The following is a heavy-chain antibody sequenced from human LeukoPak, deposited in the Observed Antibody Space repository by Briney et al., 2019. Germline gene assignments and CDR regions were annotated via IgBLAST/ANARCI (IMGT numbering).Heavy chain of an antibody. D-gene: IGHD4-17*01. CDR3: TTEDVTTVTTFGY. CDR1: GFTFSNAW. V-gene: IGHV3-15*01. CDR2: IKSKTDGGTT. J-gene: IGHJ4*02. Sequence: GGSLRLSCAASGFTFSNAWMSWVRQAPGKGLEWVGRIKSKTDGGTTDYAAPVKGRFTISRDDSKNTLNLQMNSLKTEDTAVYYCTTEDVTTVTTFGYWGQGTLVTVSS.